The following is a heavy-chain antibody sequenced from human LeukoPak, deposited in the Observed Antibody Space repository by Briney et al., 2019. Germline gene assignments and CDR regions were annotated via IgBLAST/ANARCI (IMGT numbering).Heavy chain of an antibody. D-gene: IGHD2-8*01. V-gene: IGHV3-30*02. CDR3: AKDEGGVLMVYAGAFDI. CDR2: IRYDGSEN. CDR1: GFTFSNYG. Sequence: GGSLRLSCAASGFTFSNYGMHWVRQAPGQGREGVAFIRYDGSENYYADSVSGRFTISRDNSKDTLYLQMNSLRAEDTAVYYCAKDEGGVLMVYAGAFDIWGQGTMVTVSS. J-gene: IGHJ3*02.